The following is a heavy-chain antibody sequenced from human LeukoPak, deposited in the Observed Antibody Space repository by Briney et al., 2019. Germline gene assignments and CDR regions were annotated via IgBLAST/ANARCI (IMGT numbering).Heavy chain of an antibody. CDR1: GGSISSGDYY. CDR3: ARFFFGSGSYSHFDY. D-gene: IGHD3-10*01. CDR2: INYSGST. J-gene: IGHJ4*02. Sequence: SETLSLTCTVSGGSISSGDYYWSWIRQPPGKGLEWIAYINYSGSTYYNPSLKSRVTISLDTSKNQFSLKLTSVTAADTAVYYCARFFFGSGSYSHFDYWGQGTLVTVSS. V-gene: IGHV4-30-4*01.